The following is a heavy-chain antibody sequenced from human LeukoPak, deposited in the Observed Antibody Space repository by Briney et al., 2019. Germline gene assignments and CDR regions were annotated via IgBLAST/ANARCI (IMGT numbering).Heavy chain of an antibody. J-gene: IGHJ6*03. CDR2: IYTSGST. Sequence: SETLSLTCSVSGASISSGSYYWSWIRQPAGKGLEWIGRIYTSGSTNYNPSLKSRVTMSVDTSKNQFSLKLSSVTAADTAVYYCAREYRSGGSCYRYYYYMDVWGKGTTVTISS. V-gene: IGHV4-61*02. CDR1: GASISSGSYY. CDR3: AREYRSGGSCYRYYYYMDV. D-gene: IGHD2-15*01.